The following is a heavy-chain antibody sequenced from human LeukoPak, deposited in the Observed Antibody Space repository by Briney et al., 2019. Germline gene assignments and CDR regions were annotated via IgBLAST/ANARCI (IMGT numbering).Heavy chain of an antibody. Sequence: SETLSLTCSVSGASIDSHYWSWIRQSPGKGLEWIGYVFNGGSTNYNPSLNSRVTMSLYTSRAQFSLRLSSVTAADTAIYYCASRPADTTWYGVFDYWSQGTLVTVSS. V-gene: IGHV4-59*11. CDR1: GASIDSHY. CDR3: ASRPADTTWYGVFDY. CDR2: VFNGGST. D-gene: IGHD3-10*01. J-gene: IGHJ4*02.